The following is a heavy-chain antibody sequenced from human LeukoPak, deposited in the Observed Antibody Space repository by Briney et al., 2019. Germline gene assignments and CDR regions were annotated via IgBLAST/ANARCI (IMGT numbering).Heavy chain of an antibody. V-gene: IGHV3-21*01. CDR2: ISTSSSYI. Sequence: PGGSLRLSCAASGFTFNRYNMNWVRRAPGKGLEWVSSISTSSSYIYYADSVRGRFTISRDNAKNSLYLQMNSLRAEDTAVYYCARATPLHYYYYMDVWGKGTTVTVSS. J-gene: IGHJ6*03. CDR1: GFTFNRYN. CDR3: ARATPLHYYYYMDV.